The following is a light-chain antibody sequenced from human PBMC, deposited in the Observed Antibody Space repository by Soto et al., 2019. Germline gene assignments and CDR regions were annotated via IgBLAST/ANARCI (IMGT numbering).Light chain of an antibody. V-gene: IGLV2-23*01. CDR1: SSDVGGYNL. CDR3: CSYADSRTYV. Sequence: SVLTQPAAVSGSPGQSITISCTGTSSDVGGYNLVSWYQQHPGKAPKLMIYEASKRPSGVSNRFSGSKSGNTASLTISGIQAEDEADYYCCSYADSRTYVFGTGTKVTVL. CDR2: EAS. J-gene: IGLJ1*01.